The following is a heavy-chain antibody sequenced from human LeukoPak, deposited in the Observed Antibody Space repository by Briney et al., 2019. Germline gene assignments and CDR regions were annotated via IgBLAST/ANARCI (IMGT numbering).Heavy chain of an antibody. CDR2: IYENGGTT. V-gene: IGHV3-23*01. CDR1: GFTFRSHA. Sequence: GGSLRLSCVGSGFTFRSHAMSWVRQAPEEGLEFVSGIYENGGTTYYADSVKGRFSISRDNSKNTLYLQMDSLRGEDTAVYYCAKDFRIGYSAHFDYWGQGALVTVSS. J-gene: IGHJ4*02. D-gene: IGHD2-21*01. CDR3: AKDFRIGYSAHFDY.